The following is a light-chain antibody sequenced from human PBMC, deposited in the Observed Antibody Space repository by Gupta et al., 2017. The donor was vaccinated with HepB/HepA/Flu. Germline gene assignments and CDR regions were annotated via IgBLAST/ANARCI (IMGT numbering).Light chain of an antibody. J-gene: IGKJ4*01. CDR2: AAS. V-gene: IGKV1D-12*01. CDR1: QGISSC. CDR3: QQANSLPLHT. Sequence: DIQMTQSPSSVSASVGDRVTITCRASQGISSCLAWYQQKPGKAPKLLIYAASSWQSGVPSRFSGSGYGKDLTLTISSRQQEDFATYYCQQANSLPLHTFGGGTKVEIK.